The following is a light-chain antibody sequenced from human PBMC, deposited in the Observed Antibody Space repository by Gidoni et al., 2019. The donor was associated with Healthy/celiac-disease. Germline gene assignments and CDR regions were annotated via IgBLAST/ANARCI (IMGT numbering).Light chain of an antibody. Sequence: AIQLTQSPSSLSASVGDIVTITCRASQGISSSLAWYQQKPGKAPTLLIYDASSLESGVPSRFSGSGSGTDFTITISSLQPEDFATYYCQQFNSYPLTFGGGTKVEIK. CDR3: QQFNSYPLT. V-gene: IGKV1-13*02. J-gene: IGKJ4*01. CDR2: DAS. CDR1: QGISSS.